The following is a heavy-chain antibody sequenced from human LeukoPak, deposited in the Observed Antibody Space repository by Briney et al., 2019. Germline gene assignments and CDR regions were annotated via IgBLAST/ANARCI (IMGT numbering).Heavy chain of an antibody. CDR3: ARQGGEVVATYNWFDP. Sequence: GGSLRLSCAASGVTFRSYAMHWVRQGPGKGLEWVAAISYDGSNEYYADSVKGRFTISRDNSKNTVYLQMNSLRVEDTALYYCARQGGEVVATYNWFDPWGQGTLVTVSS. CDR2: ISYDGSNE. CDR1: GVTFRSYA. V-gene: IGHV3-30*04. D-gene: IGHD2-15*01. J-gene: IGHJ5*02.